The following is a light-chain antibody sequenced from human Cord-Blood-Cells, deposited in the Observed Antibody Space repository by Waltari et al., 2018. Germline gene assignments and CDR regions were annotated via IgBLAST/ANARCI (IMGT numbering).Light chain of an antibody. CDR1: SSNIGAGYA. CDR3: QSYDSSLSGYV. V-gene: IGLV1-40*01. CDR2: GNS. J-gene: IGLJ1*01. Sequence: QSVLTHPPSVSGAPGQRVTIPCTGTSSNIGAGYAVPWYQQLPGTAPKLLIYGNSNRPAGVPDRFSGSKSGTSASLAITGLQAEDEADYYCQSYDSSLSGYVFGTGTKVTVL.